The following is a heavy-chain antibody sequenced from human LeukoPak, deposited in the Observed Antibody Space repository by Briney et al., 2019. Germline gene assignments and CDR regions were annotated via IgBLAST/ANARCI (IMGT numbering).Heavy chain of an antibody. CDR1: GFTFSSYA. J-gene: IGHJ4*02. D-gene: IGHD2-2*01. CDR2: ISYDGSNK. V-gene: IGHV3-30-3*01. Sequence: GSLRLSCAASGFTFSSYAMHWVRQAPGKGLEWVAVISYDGSNKHYADSVKGRFTISRDNSKNTLYLQMNSLRAEDTAVYYCARGYQLLPDYWGQGTLVTVSS. CDR3: ARGYQLLPDY.